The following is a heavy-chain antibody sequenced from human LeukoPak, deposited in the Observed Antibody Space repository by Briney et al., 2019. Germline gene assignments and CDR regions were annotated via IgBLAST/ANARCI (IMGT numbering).Heavy chain of an antibody. D-gene: IGHD1-7*01. CDR3: ARGRTTRPPYYYYYMDV. Sequence: SETLSLTCAVYGGSFSGYYWSWIRQPAGKGLEWIGRIYTSGSTNYNPSLKSRVTISVDTSKNQFSLKLSSVTAADTAVYYCARGRTTRPPYYYYYMDVWGKGTTVTISS. V-gene: IGHV4-59*10. CDR1: GGSFSGYY. J-gene: IGHJ6*03. CDR2: IYTSGST.